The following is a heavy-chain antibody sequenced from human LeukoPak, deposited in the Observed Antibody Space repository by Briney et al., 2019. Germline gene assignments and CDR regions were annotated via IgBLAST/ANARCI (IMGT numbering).Heavy chain of an antibody. CDR1: RFSFSSYA. Sequence: PGGSLRLSCEASRFSFSSYAMRWVRQAPGKGLEWVAVISFDGTDQYHGDSVKGRFTISRDNSRSTLFLQMNSLRAEDTGVYYCAKDGGDIVVVPAAIRNGYYYYYYMDVWGKGTTVTVSS. CDR2: ISFDGTDQ. CDR3: AKDGGDIVVVPAAIRNGYYYYYYMDV. J-gene: IGHJ6*03. D-gene: IGHD2-2*02. V-gene: IGHV3-30*18.